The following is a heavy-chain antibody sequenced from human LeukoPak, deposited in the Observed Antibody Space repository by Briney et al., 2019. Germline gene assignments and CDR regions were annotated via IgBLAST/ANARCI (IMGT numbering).Heavy chain of an antibody. J-gene: IGHJ4*02. CDR2: IYYSGST. CDR1: GGSISSYY. D-gene: IGHD1-1*01. V-gene: IGHV4-59*01. CDR3: ARVAGGTTLIDY. Sequence: SETPSLTCTVSGGSISSYYWSWIRQPPGKGLEWIGYIYYSGSTNYNPSLKSRVTISVDTSKNQFSLKLSSVTAADTAVYYCARVAGGTTLIDYWGQGTLVTVSS.